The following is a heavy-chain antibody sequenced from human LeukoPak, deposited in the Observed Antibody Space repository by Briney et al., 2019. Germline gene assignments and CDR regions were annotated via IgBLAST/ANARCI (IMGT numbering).Heavy chain of an antibody. D-gene: IGHD1-1*01. CDR3: AKASWVSNADAVL. Sequence: GGSLRLSCEASGFTFSDYYMSWIRQAPGEGLEWVSYISSSGSTIYYADSVKGRFTISRDNAKNSLYLQMNSLRVEDTAVYYCAKASWVSNADAVLWGQGTLVTVSS. CDR2: ISSSGSTI. V-gene: IGHV3-11*01. CDR1: GFTFSDYY. J-gene: IGHJ4*02.